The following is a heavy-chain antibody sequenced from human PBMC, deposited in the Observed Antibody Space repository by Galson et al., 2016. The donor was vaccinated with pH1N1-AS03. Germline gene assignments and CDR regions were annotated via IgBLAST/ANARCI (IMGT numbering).Heavy chain of an antibody. V-gene: IGHV1-2*02. CDR1: GYTFTEYY. J-gene: IGHJ6*02. Sequence: SVKVSCKASGYTFTEYYMYWVRQAPGRGLEWMGWINPNSGGTKSAQKFQGRVTMNRDTSINTAYMELSSLRSDDTAVYYCARGDYFGSGTYKPYYAMDVWGQGTTVTVSS. CDR3: ARGDYFGSGTYKPYYAMDV. D-gene: IGHD3-10*01. CDR2: INPNSGGT.